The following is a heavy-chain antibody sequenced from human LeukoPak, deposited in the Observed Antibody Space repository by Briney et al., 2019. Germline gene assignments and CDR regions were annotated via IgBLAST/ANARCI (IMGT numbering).Heavy chain of an antibody. J-gene: IGHJ4*02. Sequence: PGGSLRLSCAASGFTFTDYYMSWIRQAPGKGLEWVSYISSTVITTYYADSVKGRFTISRDNAKNSLYLQMNSLRAEDTAVYYCVRSVYNWNDVDYWGQGALATVSS. V-gene: IGHV3-11*01. CDR2: ISSTVITT. CDR3: VRSVYNWNDVDY. D-gene: IGHD1-20*01. CDR1: GFTFTDYY.